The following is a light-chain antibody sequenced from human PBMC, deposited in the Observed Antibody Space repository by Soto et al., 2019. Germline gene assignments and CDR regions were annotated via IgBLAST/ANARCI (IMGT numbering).Light chain of an antibody. CDR3: QQRSNWPVT. CDR2: GAS. V-gene: IGKV3-11*01. Sequence: EIVLTQSPATLSSSPGERATLSCRASQSVSSSLAWYQQKPGQAPRLLIYGASNRAGGIPARFSGSGSGTDFTLTISSLEPEDLAVYYCQQRSNWPVTFGQGTRLDIK. J-gene: IGKJ5*01. CDR1: QSVSSS.